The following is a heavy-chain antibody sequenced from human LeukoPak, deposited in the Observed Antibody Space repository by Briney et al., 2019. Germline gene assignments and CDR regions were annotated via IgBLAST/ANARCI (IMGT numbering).Heavy chain of an antibody. D-gene: IGHD5-12*01. CDR1: GYTFTSYA. CDR3: ARAGGYSGYEAFDY. Sequence: GASVKVSCKASGYTFTSYAMHWVRQAPGQRLEWMGWINAGNGNTKYSQKFQGRVTITRDTSASTAYMELSSLRSEDTAVYYCARAGGYSGYEAFDYWGQGTLVTVSS. V-gene: IGHV1-3*01. CDR2: INAGNGNT. J-gene: IGHJ4*02.